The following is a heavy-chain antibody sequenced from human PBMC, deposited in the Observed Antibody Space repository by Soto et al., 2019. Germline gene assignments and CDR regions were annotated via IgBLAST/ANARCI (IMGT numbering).Heavy chain of an antibody. CDR3: AREAGGRLDP. CDR1: GGPFSSYA. D-gene: IGHD6-13*01. J-gene: IGHJ5*02. CDR2: IIPIFGTA. V-gene: IGHV1-69*13. Sequence: ASVKVSCKASGGPFSSYAISWVRQAPGQGLEWMGGIIPIFGTANYAQKFQGRVTITADESTSTAYMELSSLRSEDTAVYYCAREAGGRLDPWGQGTLVTVSS.